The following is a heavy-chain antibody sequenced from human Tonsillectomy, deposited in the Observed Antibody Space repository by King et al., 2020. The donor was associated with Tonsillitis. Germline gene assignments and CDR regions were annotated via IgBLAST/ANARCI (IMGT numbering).Heavy chain of an antibody. D-gene: IGHD3-22*01. J-gene: IGHJ4*02. Sequence: VQLVESGGGLVKPGGSLRLSCAGSKFSFSSYSMNWVRQAPGKGLEWVSSISSSSSYIYYADSVKGRFTISRDNAKNSLYLQMNSLRAEDTAVYFCSRDWRNYYDNSGAMTVPMDNWGQGTLVTVSS. CDR2: ISSSSSYI. CDR3: SRDWRNYYDNSGAMTVPMDN. V-gene: IGHV3-21*01. CDR1: KFSFSSYS.